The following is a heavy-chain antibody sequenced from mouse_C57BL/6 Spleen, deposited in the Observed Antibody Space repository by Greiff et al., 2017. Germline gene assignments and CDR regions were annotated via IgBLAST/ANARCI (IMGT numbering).Heavy chain of an antibody. CDR3: ARHWDGYFDV. J-gene: IGHJ1*03. CDR1: GFTFSDYG. Sequence: EVKLVESGGGLVKPGGSLKLSCAASGFTFSDYGMHWVRQAPEKGLEWVAYISSGSSTIYYADTVKGRFTISRDNAKKTLFLQMTSLRSEDTAMYYCARHWDGYFDVWGTGTTVTVSS. CDR2: ISSGSSTI. V-gene: IGHV5-17*01. D-gene: IGHD4-1*01.